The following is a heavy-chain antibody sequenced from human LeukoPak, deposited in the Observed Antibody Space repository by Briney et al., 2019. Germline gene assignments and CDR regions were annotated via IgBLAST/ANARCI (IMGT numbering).Heavy chain of an antibody. Sequence: PSETLSLTCSVSGYSISSGYFWGWIRQPPGKGLEWIGTIYHSGSTYYNPSLKSRVTISVDTSKNQFSLKVNSVTAADTAMYYCARVGGYGRRGWFDPWGQGTLVTVSS. V-gene: IGHV4-38-2*02. J-gene: IGHJ5*02. D-gene: IGHD5-12*01. CDR1: GYSISSGYF. CDR3: ARVGGYGRRGWFDP. CDR2: IYHSGST.